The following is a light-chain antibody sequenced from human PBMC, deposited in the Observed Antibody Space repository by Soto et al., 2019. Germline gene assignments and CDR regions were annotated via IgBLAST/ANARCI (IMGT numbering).Light chain of an antibody. CDR1: QSVSSN. CDR3: QYYTSCPGYT. V-gene: IGKV3-15*01. CDR2: HAS. Sequence: EIVMTQSPATLSVSPGERATISCRASQSVSSNLACYPQKPGQDPRLLVYHASTRATCMPARFSGSGSGTGFTLAIRSLQSEDFAGYYGQYYTSCPGYTFGEGTKLEIK. J-gene: IGKJ2*01.